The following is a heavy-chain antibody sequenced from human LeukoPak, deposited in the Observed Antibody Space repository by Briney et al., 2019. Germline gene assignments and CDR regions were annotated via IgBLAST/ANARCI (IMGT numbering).Heavy chain of an antibody. D-gene: IGHD2-15*01. J-gene: IGHJ5*02. CDR3: ARVQQYCSRGSCYPGSWFDP. CDR1: VHTFPSYG. V-gene: IGHV1-18*01. Sequence: ASVKVSCKGSVHTFPSYGISWVRQAPGQGLEWMGWVSAYNGNTNSAQKLQGRVTMTTDTSTSTAYMEVRSLRSDDTAVYYCARVQQYCSRGSCYPGSWFDPWGQGTLVTVSS. CDR2: VSAYNGNT.